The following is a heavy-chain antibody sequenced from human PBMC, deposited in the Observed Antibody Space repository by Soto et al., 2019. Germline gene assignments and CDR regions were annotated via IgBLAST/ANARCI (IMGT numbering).Heavy chain of an antibody. V-gene: IGHV3-48*03. Sequence: HPGGSLRLSCAAAGFIFSDYDMNWVRHAPGKGLEWVSYISSSGSTIDYADSAKGRFTISRDNTKNSLYLQMNSLRAEDTAVYYCAREVDIVASFYYYGMDVWGQGTTVTVSS. J-gene: IGHJ6*02. CDR2: ISSSGSTI. CDR1: GFIFSDYD. CDR3: AREVDIVASFYYYGMDV. D-gene: IGHD5-12*01.